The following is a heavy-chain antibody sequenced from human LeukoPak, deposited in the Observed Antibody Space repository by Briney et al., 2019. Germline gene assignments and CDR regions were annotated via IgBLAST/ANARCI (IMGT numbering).Heavy chain of an antibody. J-gene: IGHJ4*02. D-gene: IGHD2-15*01. Sequence: PGTSLRLSCAASGLTLTSYGMHWVRQAPGKGLEWVAVISYEKNEEFYADSVKGRSTISRDSSKNTLYLQMNSLRPEDTAVYYCVKGRSGSSYSPSDSWGQGTLVTVSS. V-gene: IGHV3-30*18. CDR2: ISYEKNEE. CDR3: VKGRSGSSYSPSDS. CDR1: GLTLTSYG.